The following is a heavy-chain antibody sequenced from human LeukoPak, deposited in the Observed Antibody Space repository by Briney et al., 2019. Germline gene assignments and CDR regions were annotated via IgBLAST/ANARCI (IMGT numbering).Heavy chain of an antibody. CDR2: IKQDGSEK. CDR1: GFTFSSYW. V-gene: IGHV3-7*03. Sequence: GGSLRLSCAASGFTFSSYWMSWVRQAPGKGLEWVANIKQDGSEKYYVDSVKGRFTISRDNAKNSLYLQMNSLRAEDTAVYYCARDRYYDILTTDAFDIWGQGTMVTVSS. J-gene: IGHJ3*02. CDR3: ARDRYYDILTTDAFDI. D-gene: IGHD3-9*01.